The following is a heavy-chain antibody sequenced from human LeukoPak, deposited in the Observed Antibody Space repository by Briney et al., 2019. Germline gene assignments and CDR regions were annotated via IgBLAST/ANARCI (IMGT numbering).Heavy chain of an antibody. CDR3: VRDFMYNTACTGC. V-gene: IGHV3-21*01. D-gene: IGHD1-1*01. Sequence: PGGSLRLSCAASGITFSNSMRWVRLAPGKGLECVSSISSRSTYVSYADSVRGRFTISRDNAKKSLYLQMNSLRAEDTAVYYCVRDFMYNTACTGCWGQGTLVTVS. J-gene: IGHJ4*02. CDR1: GITFSNS. CDR2: ISSRSTYV.